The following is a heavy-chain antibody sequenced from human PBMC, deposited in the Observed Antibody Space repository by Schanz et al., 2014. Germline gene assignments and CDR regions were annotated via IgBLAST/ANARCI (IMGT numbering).Heavy chain of an antibody. Sequence: QVQLQESGPGLVKPSQTLSLTCTVSGASISSGGYYWDWIRLLPGKGLEWIGYISYSGSTSFNPSLKSRLPMSEDSSKPQFPRKRSSVTAADTAVYYCAAHRQYTGYYDWFDPWGQGTLVTVSS. D-gene: IGHD1-26*01. CDR1: GASISSGGYY. CDR2: ISYSGST. J-gene: IGHJ5*02. CDR3: AAHRQYTGYYDWFDP. V-gene: IGHV4-31*03.